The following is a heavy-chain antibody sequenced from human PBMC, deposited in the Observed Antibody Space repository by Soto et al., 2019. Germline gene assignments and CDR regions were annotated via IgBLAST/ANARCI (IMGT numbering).Heavy chain of an antibody. J-gene: IGHJ6*02. CDR3: ATSQGYGGSEDYYYGMDV. CDR2: INHSGST. V-gene: IGHV4-34*01. Sequence: ASETLSLTCAVYGGSFSGYYWSWIRQPPGKGLEWIGEINHSGSTNYNPSLKSRVTISVDTSKNQFSLKLSSVTAADTAVYYCATSQGYGGSEDYYYGMDVWGQGTTVTVSS. CDR1: GGSFSGYY. D-gene: IGHD1-26*01.